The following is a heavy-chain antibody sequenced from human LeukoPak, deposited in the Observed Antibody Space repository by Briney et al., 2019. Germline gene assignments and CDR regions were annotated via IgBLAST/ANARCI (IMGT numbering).Heavy chain of an antibody. CDR1: GGSISSSSYY. CDR2: IYYSGST. J-gene: IGHJ4*02. Sequence: SETLSLTCTVSGGSISSSSYYWGWIRQPPGKGLEWIGSIYYSGSTYYNPSLKSRVTISVDTSKNQFSLKLSSVTAADTAVYYCARYSSSWYGDYWGQGTLVTVSS. CDR3: ARYSSSWYGDY. D-gene: IGHD6-13*01. V-gene: IGHV4-39*01.